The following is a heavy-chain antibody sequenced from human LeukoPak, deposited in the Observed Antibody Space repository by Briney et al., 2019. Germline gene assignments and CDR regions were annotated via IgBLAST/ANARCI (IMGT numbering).Heavy chain of an antibody. V-gene: IGHV3-30-3*01. CDR3: ARDPTDSSGWYKDYYYGMDV. CDR2: ISYDGSNK. CDR1: GFTFSSYA. D-gene: IGHD6-19*01. J-gene: IGHJ6*02. Sequence: GGSLRLSCAASGFTFSSYAMHWVRQAPGKGLEWVAVISYDGSNKYYADSVKGRFTISRDNSMNTLYLQMNSLRAEDTAVYYCARDPTDSSGWYKDYYYGMDVWGQGTTVTVSS.